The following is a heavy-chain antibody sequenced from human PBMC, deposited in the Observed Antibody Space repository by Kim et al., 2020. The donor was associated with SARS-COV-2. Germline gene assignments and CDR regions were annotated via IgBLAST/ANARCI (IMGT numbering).Heavy chain of an antibody. CDR2: IDPSNSYT. Sequence: GESLKISCKGSGYRFTTYWISWVRQMPGKGLEWMGKIDPSNSYTNYSPSFQGHVTISVDKSISTAYLQWSSLKASDSGMYYCARTWREYELLLHGMDVWGKGTTVTVAS. CDR1: GYRFTTYW. D-gene: IGHD3-22*01. CDR3: ARTWREYELLLHGMDV. J-gene: IGHJ6*04. V-gene: IGHV5-10-1*01.